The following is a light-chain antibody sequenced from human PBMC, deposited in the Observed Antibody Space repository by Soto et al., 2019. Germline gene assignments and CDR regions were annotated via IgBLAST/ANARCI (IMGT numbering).Light chain of an antibody. CDR3: QQRSNWRVT. V-gene: IGKV3-11*01. CDR1: QSVSSY. Sequence: EIVLTQSPATLSLSPGERATLSCRASQSVSSYLAWYQQKPGQAPRLLIYDASNRATGIPARFSGSWSGTDCTLTISSLEPEDVAVYYCQQRSNWRVTFGQGTRLEIK. CDR2: DAS. J-gene: IGKJ5*01.